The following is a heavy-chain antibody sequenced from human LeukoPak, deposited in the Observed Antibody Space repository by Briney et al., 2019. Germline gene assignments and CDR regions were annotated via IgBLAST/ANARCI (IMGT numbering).Heavy chain of an antibody. Sequence: GGSLRLSCAASGFTFDDYAMHWVRQAPGKGLEWVSGISWNSGSIGYADSVKGRFTISRDNAKNSLYLQMNSLRAEDTALYYCAKDISDGEPRTYCYYGMDVWGQGTTVTVSS. CDR1: GFTFDDYA. CDR3: AKDISDGEPRTYCYYGMDV. CDR2: ISWNSGSI. D-gene: IGHD3-10*01. J-gene: IGHJ6*02. V-gene: IGHV3-9*01.